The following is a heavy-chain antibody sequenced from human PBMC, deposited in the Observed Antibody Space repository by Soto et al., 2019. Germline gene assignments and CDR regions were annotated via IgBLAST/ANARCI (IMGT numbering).Heavy chain of an antibody. V-gene: IGHV3-53*01. CDR2: IYSGGST. D-gene: IGHD3-10*01. J-gene: IGHJ4*02. CDR3: ARFWFGDTDYFDY. Sequence: LGGSLRLSCASSGFTVSSNYMSWVRQAPGKGLEWVSVIYSGGSTYYADSVKGRFTISRDNSKNTLYLQMNSLRAEDTAVYYCARFWFGDTDYFDYWGQGTLVTVSS. CDR1: GFTVSSNY.